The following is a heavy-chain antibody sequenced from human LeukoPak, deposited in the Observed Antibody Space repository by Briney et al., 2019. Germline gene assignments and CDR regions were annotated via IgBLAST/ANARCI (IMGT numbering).Heavy chain of an antibody. CDR1: GIMFSSYS. V-gene: IGHV3-21*01. J-gene: IGHJ4*02. Sequence: GGSLRLSCTASGIMFSSYSMNWVRQAPGKGLEWVSSISSSSSYIYYADSVKGRFTISRDNAKNSLYLQMNSLRAEDTAVYYCARGYCSSTSCYIPIYFDYWGQGTLVTVSS. D-gene: IGHD2-2*02. CDR2: ISSSSSYI. CDR3: ARGYCSSTSCYIPIYFDY.